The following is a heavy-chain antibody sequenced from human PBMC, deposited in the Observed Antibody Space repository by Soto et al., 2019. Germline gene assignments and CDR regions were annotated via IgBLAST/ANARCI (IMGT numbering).Heavy chain of an antibody. J-gene: IGHJ5*02. CDR3: ARERPEGARLDP. V-gene: IGHV4-30-4*01. CDR2: IYYSGST. Sequence: QVQLQESGPGLVKPSQTLSLTCTVSGGSISSGDYYWSWIRQPPGKGLEWIGYIYYSGSTYYNPSLKSRVXXXGXSSKDQFSLKLISVTAADTAVYYSARERPEGARLDPWGQGTLVTASS. D-gene: IGHD6-6*01. CDR1: GGSISSGDYY.